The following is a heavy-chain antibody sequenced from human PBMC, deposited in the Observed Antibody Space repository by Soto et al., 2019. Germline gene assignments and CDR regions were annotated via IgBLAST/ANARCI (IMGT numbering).Heavy chain of an antibody. D-gene: IGHD6-13*01. CDR1: GYSFTSYW. CDR2: IYPGDSDT. J-gene: IGHJ4*02. V-gene: IGHV5-51*01. CDR3: ASSPSIAAAGAPS. Sequence: GESLKISCKGSGYSFTSYWIGWVRQMPGKGLEWMGIIYPGDSDTRYSPSFQGQVTISADKSISTAYLQWSSLKASDTAMYYCASSPSIAAAGAPSWGQGTLVTVSS.